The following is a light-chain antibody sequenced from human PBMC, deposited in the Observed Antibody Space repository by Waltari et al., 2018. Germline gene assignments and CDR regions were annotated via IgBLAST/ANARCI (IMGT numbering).Light chain of an antibody. CDR3: AVWDDSLTAVV. CDR1: NLNIGSNT. V-gene: IGLV1-44*01. CDR2: NDN. Sequence: QSVLSQSPSASGTPGQRVTISCSGSNLNIGSNTVRWYQHLSGTAPKLLIYNDNERPSGVPARFSASKSGTSASLAISGLQSDDEAQYYCAVWDDSLTAVVFGGGTDLTVL. J-gene: IGLJ2*01.